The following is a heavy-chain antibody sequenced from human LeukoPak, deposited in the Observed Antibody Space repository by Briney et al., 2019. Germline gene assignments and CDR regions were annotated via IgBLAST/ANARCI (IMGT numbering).Heavy chain of an antibody. V-gene: IGHV3-74*01. Sequence: PEGSLRLSCAASGFSFSSYWMHWVRQAPGKGLVWVSRIKSDGKKNYADSVKGRFTISRDNSNNTASLQMNSLRAEDTGVYYCARAPSESGGYYPEYFRHWGQGTLVTVSS. D-gene: IGHD3-22*01. CDR2: IKSDGKK. CDR3: ARAPSESGGYYPEYFRH. CDR1: GFSFSSYW. J-gene: IGHJ1*01.